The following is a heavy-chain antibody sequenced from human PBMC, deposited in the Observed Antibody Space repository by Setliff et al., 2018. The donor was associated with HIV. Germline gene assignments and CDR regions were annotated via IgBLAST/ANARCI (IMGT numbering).Heavy chain of an antibody. V-gene: IGHV3-48*01. D-gene: IGHD3-22*01. CDR1: GFTFSSYS. CDR3: AKDWEYYDSSGYLDY. J-gene: IGHJ4*02. Sequence: PGGSLRLSCAASGFTFSSYSMNWVRQAPGKGLEWVSYISSSSSSIYHADSVKGRFTIPRDNSKNTLYLQMNSLRAEDTAVYYCAKDWEYYDSSGYLDYWGQGTLVTVSS. CDR2: ISSSSSSI.